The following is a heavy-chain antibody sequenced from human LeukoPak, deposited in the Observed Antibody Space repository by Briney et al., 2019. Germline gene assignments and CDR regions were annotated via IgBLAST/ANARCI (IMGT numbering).Heavy chain of an antibody. CDR3: AKGRGWLQTFDY. CDR2: ISGSGGST. Sequence: GGSLRLSCAASGFTFSSYGMGWVRQAPGKGLEWVAAISGSGGSTYYADSLKGRFTISRDNSKNTLYLQMNSLRAEDTAVCYCAKGRGWLQTFDYWGQGTLVTVSS. D-gene: IGHD5-24*01. J-gene: IGHJ4*02. V-gene: IGHV3-23*01. CDR1: GFTFSSYG.